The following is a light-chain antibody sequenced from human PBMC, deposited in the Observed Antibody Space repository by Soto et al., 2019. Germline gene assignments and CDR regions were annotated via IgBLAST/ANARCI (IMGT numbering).Light chain of an antibody. Sequence: QSALTQPASVSGSPGQSITISCTGTSSDVGNYNLVSWYQQHPGKAPKLMIYEVSKRPSGVSNRFSGSKSGNTASLTISGLQAEDEADYYCCSYAGSRMVFGGGTQLTVL. CDR1: SSDVGNYNL. CDR2: EVS. V-gene: IGLV2-23*02. CDR3: CSYAGSRMV. J-gene: IGLJ2*01.